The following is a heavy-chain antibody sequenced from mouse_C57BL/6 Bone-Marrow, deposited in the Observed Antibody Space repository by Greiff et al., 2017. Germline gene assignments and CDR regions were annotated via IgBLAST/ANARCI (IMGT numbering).Heavy chain of an antibody. Sequence: EVKLVESGGDLVKPGGSLKLSCAASGFTFSSYGMSWVRQTPDKRLEWVATICSGGSYTSYSASVKGRFTISRDNVKNTLYLQMSSLKSEDTAMYYCAGPNWAFAYWGQGTLVTVSA. CDR3: AGPNWAFAY. CDR1: GFTFSSYG. CDR2: ICSGGSYT. D-gene: IGHD4-1*01. J-gene: IGHJ3*01. V-gene: IGHV5-6*01.